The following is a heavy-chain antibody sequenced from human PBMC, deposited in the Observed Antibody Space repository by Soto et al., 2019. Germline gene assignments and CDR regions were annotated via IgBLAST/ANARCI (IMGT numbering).Heavy chain of an antibody. J-gene: IGHJ5*02. D-gene: IGHD2-2*01. Sequence: ASVKVSCKASGYTFTSYGISWVRQAPGQGLEWMGWISAYNGNTNYAQKLQGRATMTTDTSTSTAYMELRSLRSDDTAVYYCARDRDCISTSCYATNWFDPWGQGALVTLSS. CDR1: GYTFTSYG. CDR2: ISAYNGNT. CDR3: ARDRDCISTSCYATNWFDP. V-gene: IGHV1-18*01.